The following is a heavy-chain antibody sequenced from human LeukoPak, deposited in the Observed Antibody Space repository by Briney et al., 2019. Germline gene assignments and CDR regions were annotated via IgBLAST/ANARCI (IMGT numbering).Heavy chain of an antibody. Sequence: SETLSLTCTVSGGSISNSNYYWGWIRQTPGKGLEWIGNVYFSGYSYSNPSLKSRVTMSVDTSKNHFSLRVTSVTATDTAIYYCASYPSDYEGFDIWGQGTMVTVSS. CDR3: ASYPSDYEGFDI. J-gene: IGHJ3*02. CDR1: GGSISNSNYY. D-gene: IGHD4-17*01. CDR2: VYFSGYS. V-gene: IGHV4-39*02.